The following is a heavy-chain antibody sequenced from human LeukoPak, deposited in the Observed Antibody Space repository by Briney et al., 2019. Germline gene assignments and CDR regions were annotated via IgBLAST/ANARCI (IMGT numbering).Heavy chain of an antibody. J-gene: IGHJ4*02. Sequence: PSETLCLTCTVSGGSINSHYWSWIPHPPGEGLECIGDIYGMEDTKYNFYLKSRVTISVDTSKNHLSLKLTTVLAADTAIYYCVRRDNTGWNYFDYWGQGTRVTLSS. CDR1: GGSINSHY. CDR3: VRRDNTGWNYFDY. D-gene: IGHD6-19*01. CDR2: IYGMEDT. V-gene: IGHV4-4*08.